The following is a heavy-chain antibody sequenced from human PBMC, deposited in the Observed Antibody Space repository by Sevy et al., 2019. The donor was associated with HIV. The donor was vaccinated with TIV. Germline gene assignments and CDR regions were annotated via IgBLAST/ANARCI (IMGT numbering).Heavy chain of an antibody. CDR3: ARDRSPDFWSGYYRGYYYYGMDV. CDR1: GFTFSSYA. V-gene: IGHV3-30*04. CDR2: ISYDGSNK. D-gene: IGHD3-3*01. J-gene: IGHJ6*02. Sequence: GGSLRLSCAASGFTFSSYAMHWVRQAPGKGLEWVAVISYDGSNKNYADSVKGRFTISRDNSKNTLYLQMNSLRAEDTAVYYCARDRSPDFWSGYYRGYYYYGMDVWGQGTTVTVSS.